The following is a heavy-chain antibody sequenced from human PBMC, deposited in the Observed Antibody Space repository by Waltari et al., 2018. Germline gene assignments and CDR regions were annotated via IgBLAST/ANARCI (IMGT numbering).Heavy chain of an antibody. J-gene: IGHJ5*01. V-gene: IGHV3-48*01. Sequence: EERLVQSGGGLVQPGGSLRLSCEASGFSLTNYTMTWVRQAPGKGLALVAYIIATSRTTFYADSVRCRFIISRNNAKNSLSLQMVSLRGEDTAVYYCAVARGNYDVLTGFPVDSWGQGTLVTVSS. CDR1: GFSLTNYT. CDR3: AVARGNYDVLTGFPVDS. CDR2: IIATSRTT. D-gene: IGHD3-9*01.